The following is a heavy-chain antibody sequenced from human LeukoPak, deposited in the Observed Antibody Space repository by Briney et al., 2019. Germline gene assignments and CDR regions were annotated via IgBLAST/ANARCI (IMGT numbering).Heavy chain of an antibody. CDR2: IIPVFGTA. Sequence: ASVKVSCKASGGTFSSYAISWVRQAPGQGLEWMGGIIPVFGTANYAQKFQGRVTITADESTSTAYMELSSLRSEDTAVYYCARESPYYYYGMDVWGQGTTVTVSS. V-gene: IGHV1-69*13. CDR1: GGTFSSYA. J-gene: IGHJ6*02. CDR3: ARESPYYYYGMDV.